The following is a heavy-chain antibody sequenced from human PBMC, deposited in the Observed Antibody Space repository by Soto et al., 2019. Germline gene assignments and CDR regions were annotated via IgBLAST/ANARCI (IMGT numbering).Heavy chain of an antibody. CDR1: GVSLSDYY. D-gene: IGHD2-15*01. V-gene: IGHV3-11*01. J-gene: IGHJ1*01. CDR3: ARDLYCAGGSCFSPQ. Sequence: GGSLRLSCAVSGVSLSDYYMSWIRQAPGKGLEWVSSISSSGDKTHYAESVKGRFSISRDNAQNSLYLQLSSLRAEDTAVYFCARDLYCAGGSCFSPQWGQGTLVTVSS. CDR2: ISSSGDKT.